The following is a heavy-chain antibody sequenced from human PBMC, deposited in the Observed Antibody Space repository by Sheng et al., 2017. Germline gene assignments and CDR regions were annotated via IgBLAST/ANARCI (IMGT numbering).Heavy chain of an antibody. J-gene: IGHJ4*02. D-gene: IGHD1-26*01. CDR2: ISSAGTTT. Sequence: ESGGGLIKPGGSLRLSCEASGFTFSDYNMNWIRQAPGKGLEWVSDISSAGTTTRYADSVKGHFTISRDNPKNSLYLDMHNLRAEDTAVYYCVREGGALAGLLDFWGQGTLVTVSS. CDR3: VREGGALAGLLDF. CDR1: GFTFSDYN. V-gene: IGHV3-11*04.